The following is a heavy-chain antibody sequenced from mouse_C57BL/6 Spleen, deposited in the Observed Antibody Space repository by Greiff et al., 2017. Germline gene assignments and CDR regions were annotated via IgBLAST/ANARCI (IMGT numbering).Heavy chain of an antibody. CDR2: IYPGSGST. J-gene: IGHJ1*03. CDR1: GYTFTSYW. CDR3: ARLDYGSGYFDV. V-gene: IGHV1-55*01. Sequence: QVQLQQPGAELVKPGASVKMSCKASGYTFTSYWITWVKQRPGQGLEWIGDIYPGSGSTNYNEKFKSKATLTVETSSSTAYMQLSSLTSEDSAVYYCARLDYGSGYFDVWGTGTTVTVSS. D-gene: IGHD1-1*01.